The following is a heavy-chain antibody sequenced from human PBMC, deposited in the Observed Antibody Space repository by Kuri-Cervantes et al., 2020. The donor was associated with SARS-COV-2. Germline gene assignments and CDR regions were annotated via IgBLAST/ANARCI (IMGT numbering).Heavy chain of an antibody. CDR3: AKRYCSGGNCYSFFDS. CDR2: IRYDGSNK. V-gene: IGHV3-30*02. J-gene: IGHJ4*02. D-gene: IGHD2-15*01. CDR1: GFTFSSYG. Sequence: GGSLRLSCAASGFTFSSYGMHWVRQAPGKGLEWVAFIRYDGSNKFYADSVKGRFTISRDNSKNTLYLQMNSLRAEDTALYYCAKRYCSGGNCYSFFDSWGQGTLVTVSS.